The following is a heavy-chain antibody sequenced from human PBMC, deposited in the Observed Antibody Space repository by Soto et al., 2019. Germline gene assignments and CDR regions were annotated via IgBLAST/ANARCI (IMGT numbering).Heavy chain of an antibody. V-gene: IGHV3-11*01. CDR2: ISSSGSTI. Sequence: GGSLRLSCAASGFTFSDYYMSWIRQAPGKGLEWVSYISSSGSTIYYADSVKGRFTISRDNTKNSLYLQMNSLRAEDTAVYYCARDQVGWLGVVANFDYWGQGTLVTVSS. CDR3: ARDQVGWLGVVANFDY. D-gene: IGHD3-3*01. J-gene: IGHJ4*02. CDR1: GFTFSDYY.